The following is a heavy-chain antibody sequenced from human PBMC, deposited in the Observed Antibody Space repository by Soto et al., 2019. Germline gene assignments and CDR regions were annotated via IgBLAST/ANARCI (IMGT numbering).Heavy chain of an antibody. CDR1: GGSITSSY. CDR2: IYDTGISGYTPST. J-gene: IGHJ6*02. Sequence: PWETLSLTCTVSGGSITSSYWSWIRRPPGKGLEWIAYIYDTGISGYTPSTSYNPSLKSRVTMSVDTSKSQFSLKLTSVTAADTAVYYCARGEDAFFYHGLDVWGQGITVTVSS. V-gene: IGHV4-59*01. CDR3: ARGEDAFFYHGLDV.